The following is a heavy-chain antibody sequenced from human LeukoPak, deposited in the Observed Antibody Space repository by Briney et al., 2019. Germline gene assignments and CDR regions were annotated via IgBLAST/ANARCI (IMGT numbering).Heavy chain of an antibody. D-gene: IGHD2-2*01. V-gene: IGHV3-23*01. CDR1: GFTFSSYA. CDR2: ISGSGGST. Sequence: GGSLRLSCAASGFTFSSYAMSWVRQAPGKGLEWVSAISGSGGSTYYADSVKGRFTISRDNSKNTLYLQMNSLRAEDTSVYYCAQRTGCLGSDTDYWGQGTLVTVSS. CDR3: AQRTGCLGSDTDY. J-gene: IGHJ4*02.